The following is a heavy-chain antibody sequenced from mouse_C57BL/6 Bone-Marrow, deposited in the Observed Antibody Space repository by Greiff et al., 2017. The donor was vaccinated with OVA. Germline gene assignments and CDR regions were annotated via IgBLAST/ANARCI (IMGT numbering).Heavy chain of an antibody. CDR2: ISSGSSTI. D-gene: IGHD1-1*01. CDR3: AIYYGSSYGGGLAMDY. Sequence: VQLKESGGGLVKPGGSLKLSCAASGFTFSDYGMHWVRQAPEKGLEWVAYISSGSSTIYYADTVKGRFNISRDNAKNTLFLQMTSLRSEDTAMYYCAIYYGSSYGGGLAMDYWGQGTSVTVSS. J-gene: IGHJ4*01. V-gene: IGHV5-17*01. CDR1: GFTFSDYG.